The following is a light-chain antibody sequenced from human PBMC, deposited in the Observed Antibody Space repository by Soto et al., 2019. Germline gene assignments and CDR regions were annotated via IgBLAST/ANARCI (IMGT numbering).Light chain of an antibody. CDR3: SSYTTFRTVL. CDR2: EVT. J-gene: IGLJ2*01. CDR1: SSDVGGYKY. Sequence: QSALTQPASVSGSPGQSITISCTGTSSDVGGYKYVSWYQQYPGKAPKLIMSEVTNRPSGVSNRFSGSKSGNTASLTISGIQAEDEADYYCSSYTTFRTVLFGGGTKVTVL. V-gene: IGLV2-14*01.